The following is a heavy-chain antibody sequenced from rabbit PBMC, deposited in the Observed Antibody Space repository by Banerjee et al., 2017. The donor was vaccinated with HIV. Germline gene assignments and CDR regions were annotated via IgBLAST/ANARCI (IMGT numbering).Heavy chain of an antibody. D-gene: IGHD8-1*01. J-gene: IGHJ3*01. CDR2: IDPVFGST. CDR3: ASDAGSSYYTRLDL. V-gene: IGHV1S45*01. CDR1: GFSFSSSSW. Sequence: QEQLEESGGGLVKPEGSLTLTCTASGFSFSSSSWIYWVRQAPGKGLEWIGYIDPVFGSTYYASWVNGRFTISSDNAQNTVDLQMNSLTAADTATYFCASDAGSSYYTRLDLWGPGTLVTVS.